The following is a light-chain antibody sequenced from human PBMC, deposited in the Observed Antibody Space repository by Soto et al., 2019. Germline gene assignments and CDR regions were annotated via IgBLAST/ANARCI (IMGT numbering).Light chain of an antibody. CDR3: SSYAGSKHVV. J-gene: IGLJ2*01. CDR2: EVS. CDR1: ISDVGTYNY. Sequence: QSALTQPPSASGSPGQSVTISCTGTISDVGTYNYVSWYQQHPGKAPKLIIYEVSKRPSGVPDRFSGSKSGNTASLTVSGLQAEDEADYYCSSYAGSKHVVFGGGTKLTVL. V-gene: IGLV2-8*01.